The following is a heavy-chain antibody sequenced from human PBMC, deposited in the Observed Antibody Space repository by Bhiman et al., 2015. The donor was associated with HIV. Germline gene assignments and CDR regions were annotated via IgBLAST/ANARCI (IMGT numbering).Heavy chain of an antibody. J-gene: IGHJ4*02. V-gene: IGHV3-15*01. CDR1: GFTFSSYS. D-gene: IGHD5-18*01. Sequence: EVQLVESGGGLVQPGGSLRLSCAASGFTFSSYSMNWVRQAPGKGLKWVGRIKSKTDGGTTDYAAPVKGRFTISRDDSKNTLYLQMNSLKTEDTAVYYCTTAIQGGYFDYWGQGTLVTVSS. CDR2: IKSKTDGGTT. CDR3: TTAIQGGYFDY.